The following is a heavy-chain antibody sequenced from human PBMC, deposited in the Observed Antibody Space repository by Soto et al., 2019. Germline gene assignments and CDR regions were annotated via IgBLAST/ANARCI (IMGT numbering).Heavy chain of an antibody. CDR2: INHSGST. J-gene: IGHJ4*02. Sequence: SETLSLTCAVYGGSFSGYYWSWIRQPPGKGLEWIGEINHSGSTNYNPSLKSRVTISVDTSKNQFSLKLSSVTAADTAVYYCARALSYRGSPTYWGQGTLVTVSS. D-gene: IGHD2-21*01. CDR1: GGSFSGYY. CDR3: ARALSYRGSPTY. V-gene: IGHV4-34*01.